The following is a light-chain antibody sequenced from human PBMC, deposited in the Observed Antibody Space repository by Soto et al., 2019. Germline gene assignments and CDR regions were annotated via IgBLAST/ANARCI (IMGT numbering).Light chain of an antibody. Sequence: EIVPTQSPATLALSPGERATLSCRASRSVSRNYLAWYQQKPGQAPRLLIYEASSRSTGIPDRFSGSASGTDFTLTISRLEPEDFAVYYCQQYVTSPLTFGGGTKVEIK. CDR2: EAS. V-gene: IGKV3-20*01. CDR3: QQYVTSPLT. CDR1: RSVSRNY. J-gene: IGKJ4*01.